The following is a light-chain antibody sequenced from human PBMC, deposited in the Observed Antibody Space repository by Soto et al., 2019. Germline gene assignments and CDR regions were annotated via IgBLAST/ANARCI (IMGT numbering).Light chain of an antibody. CDR3: QQDNSYST. CDR1: QSISSW. Sequence: DIQMTQSPSTLSASVGDRVIITCRASQSISSWLAWYQQKPGKAPKLLIYKASSLESGVPSRFSGSGSGTEFTLTISSLQPDDFATYYCQQDNSYSTFGQGTKVEI. CDR2: KAS. J-gene: IGKJ1*01. V-gene: IGKV1-5*03.